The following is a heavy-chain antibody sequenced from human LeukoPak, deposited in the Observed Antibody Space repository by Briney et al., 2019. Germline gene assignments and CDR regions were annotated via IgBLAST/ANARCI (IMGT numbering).Heavy chain of an antibody. Sequence: SVKVSCKASGGTFSSYAISWVRQAPGQGLEWMGGIIPIFGTANYAQKFQGRVTITADESTSTAYMELSSLRSEDTAVYYCARADCYGSGSYYNPIDYWGQGTLVTVSS. D-gene: IGHD3-10*01. CDR3: ARADCYGSGSYYNPIDY. CDR1: GGTFSSYA. CDR2: IIPIFGTA. J-gene: IGHJ4*02. V-gene: IGHV1-69*01.